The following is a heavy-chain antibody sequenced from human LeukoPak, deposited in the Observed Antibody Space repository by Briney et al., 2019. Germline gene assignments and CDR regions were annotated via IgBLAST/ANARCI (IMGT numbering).Heavy chain of an antibody. CDR3: ARQVGITMKVVAPRYFDL. V-gene: IGHV5-51*01. D-gene: IGHD3-22*01. Sequence: GESLNISCKGSGYRFTTYWIGWVRQIPGKGLEWMGIIYPGDSDTRCSPSFQAQVTISADTSISTAYLQWSSLKASDTAMYYCARQVGITMKVVAPRYFDLWGRGTLVTVSS. J-gene: IGHJ2*01. CDR1: GYRFTTYW. CDR2: IYPGDSDT.